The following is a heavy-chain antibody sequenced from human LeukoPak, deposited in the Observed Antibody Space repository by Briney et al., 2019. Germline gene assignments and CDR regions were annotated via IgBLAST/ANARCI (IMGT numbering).Heavy chain of an antibody. CDR2: ISGSGAST. CDR1: GFTFSSYA. D-gene: IGHD3-22*01. J-gene: IGHJ4*02. CDR3: AKDSTYYYDRSAYSYYFDY. V-gene: IGHV3-23*01. Sequence: GGSLRLSRAASGFTFSSYAMSWVRQAPGKGLEWVSAISGSGASTYYADSVKGRFTISRDNSKNTLYLQMNSLRAEDTAVYYCAKDSTYYYDRSAYSYYFDYWGQGTLVTVSS.